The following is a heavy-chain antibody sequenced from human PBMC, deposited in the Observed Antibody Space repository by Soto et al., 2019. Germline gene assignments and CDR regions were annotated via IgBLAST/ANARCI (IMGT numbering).Heavy chain of an antibody. CDR1: GFTLSVYL. V-gene: IGHV3-30*18. CDR2: ISYDGSNK. D-gene: IGHD3-22*01. Sequence: PGGSLRLSCAASGFTLSVYLMNWVRQAPGKGLEWVAVISYDGSNKYYADSVKGRSTISRDNSKNTLYLQMNSLRAEDTAVYYCAKEGHYYDSSGYYYFDYWGQGNLVTVSS. CDR3: AKEGHYYDSSGYYYFDY. J-gene: IGHJ4*02.